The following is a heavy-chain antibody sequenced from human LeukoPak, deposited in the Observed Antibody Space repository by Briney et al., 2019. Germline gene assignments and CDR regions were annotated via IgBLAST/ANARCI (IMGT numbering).Heavy chain of an antibody. J-gene: IGHJ4*02. Sequence: GGSLRLSCGASGFTFNSYSMNWVRQAPGKGLEWVSYISSSTSRIYYADSVKGRFTISRDSARRSLFLQMNSLRDEDTAVYYCARDIHWAFDYWGQGTLVTVSS. CDR1: GFTFNSYS. CDR3: ARDIHWAFDY. CDR2: ISSSTSRI. V-gene: IGHV3-48*02. D-gene: IGHD7-27*01.